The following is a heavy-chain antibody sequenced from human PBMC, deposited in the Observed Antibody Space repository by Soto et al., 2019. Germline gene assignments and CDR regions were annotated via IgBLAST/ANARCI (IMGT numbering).Heavy chain of an antibody. Sequence: EVQLLESGGGLVQPGTSQRLSCAASGFTFNSHAMSWVRQAPGKGLEWVSVISGSGGSTYYADSVKGRFTVSRDNSKDTLYLRMNGLRAEDTAVYYCSKGGCTTTSCSRYMDVWGKGTTVAVSS. D-gene: IGHD2-2*01. CDR2: ISGSGGST. V-gene: IGHV3-23*01. J-gene: IGHJ6*03. CDR1: GFTFNSHA. CDR3: SKGGCTTTSCSRYMDV.